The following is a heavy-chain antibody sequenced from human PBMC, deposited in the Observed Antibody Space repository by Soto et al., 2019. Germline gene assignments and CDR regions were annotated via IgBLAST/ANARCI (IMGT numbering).Heavy chain of an antibody. CDR2: ISGSGGST. V-gene: IGHV3-23*01. D-gene: IGHD3-3*01. Sequence: GGSLRLSCAASGFTFRNFWMSWVRQAPGKGLEWVSAISGSGGSTYYADSVKGRFTISRDNSKNTLYLQMNSLRAEDTAVYYCPPNFITFLGVVPAPDYWGRGPLVPVPS. CDR1: GFTFRNFW. CDR3: PPNFITFLGVVPAPDY. J-gene: IGHJ4*02.